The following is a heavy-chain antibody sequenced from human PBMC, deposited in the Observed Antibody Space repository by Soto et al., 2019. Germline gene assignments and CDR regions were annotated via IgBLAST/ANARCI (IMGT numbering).Heavy chain of an antibody. D-gene: IGHD3-10*01. CDR3: AKDRATGDYYGSGSHFDY. Sequence: EVQLVESGGGLVQPGRSLRLSCAASGFTFDDYDMHWVRQAPGKGLEWVSGISWNSGNIGYADSVKGRFTISRDNAKNSLYLQMNSPGAEDKALYYCAKDRATGDYYGSGSHFDYWGQGTLVTVSS. CDR1: GFTFDDYD. CDR2: ISWNSGNI. J-gene: IGHJ4*02. V-gene: IGHV3-9*01.